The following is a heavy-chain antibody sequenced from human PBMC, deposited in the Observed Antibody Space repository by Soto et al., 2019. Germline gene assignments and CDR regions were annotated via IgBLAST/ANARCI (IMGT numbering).Heavy chain of an antibody. CDR2: INPNSGNT. J-gene: IGHJ5*02. D-gene: IGHD6-13*01. V-gene: IGHV1-8*01. Sequence: ASVKVSCKASGYTFTSYDINWVRQATGRGLEWMGWINPNSGNTGYAQKFQGRVTMTRNTSTSTAYMELSILRSEDTAVYYCASTPGIAAAGTSRNWLDTWGQGTRVTVSS. CDR3: ASTPGIAAAGTSRNWLDT. CDR1: GYTFTSYD.